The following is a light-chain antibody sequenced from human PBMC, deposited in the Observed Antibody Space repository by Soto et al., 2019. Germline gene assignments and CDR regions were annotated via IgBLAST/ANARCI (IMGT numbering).Light chain of an antibody. J-gene: IGKJ1*01. CDR2: GAS. CDR1: QGISEY. CDR3: HSYISLPRT. V-gene: IGKV1-27*01. Sequence: DIQMAQSPSSLSASIGDRVTITCRASQGISEYLAWYQQRPGNAPNLLIYGASLLQSGVPSRFSGSGSGTHFTLTISSLQPEDGATYYCHSYISLPRTFGQGTTVEIK.